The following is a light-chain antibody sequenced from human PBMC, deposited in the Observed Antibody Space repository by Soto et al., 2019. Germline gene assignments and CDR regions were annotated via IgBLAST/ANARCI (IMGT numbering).Light chain of an antibody. V-gene: IGLV2-14*01. Sequence: QSALTQPASVSGSPGQSITISCTGSSSDVGGYNYVSWYQQLPGKAPKLMIYEVSYRPSGVSNRFSGSKSGNTASLTISGLQAEDEADYYCSSYTSSNTLGVFGGGTKLTVL. CDR2: EVS. J-gene: IGLJ2*01. CDR1: SSDVGGYNY. CDR3: SSYTSSNTLGV.